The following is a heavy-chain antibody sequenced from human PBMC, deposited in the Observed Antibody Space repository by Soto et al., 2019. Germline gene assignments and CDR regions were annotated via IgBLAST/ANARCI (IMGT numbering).Heavy chain of an antibody. V-gene: IGHV4-39*01. CDR1: GGSISSSSYY. CDR2: IYYSGST. J-gene: IGHJ5*02. Sequence: SETLSLTCTVSGGSISSSSYYWGWIRQPPXKGLEWIGSIYYSGSTYYNPSLKSRVTISVDTSKNQFSLKLSSVTAADTAVYYCARHPSPYSSSLNWFDPWGQGTLVTVSS. CDR3: ARHPSPYSSSLNWFDP. D-gene: IGHD6-13*01.